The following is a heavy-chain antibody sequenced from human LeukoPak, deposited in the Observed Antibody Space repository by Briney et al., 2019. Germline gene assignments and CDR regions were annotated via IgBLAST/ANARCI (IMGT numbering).Heavy chain of an antibody. CDR3: ARDRPAFGSYGL. D-gene: IGHD5-18*01. CDR1: GGSFSGYY. CDR2: INHSGST. J-gene: IGHJ4*02. Sequence: SETLSLTCAVYGGSFSGYYWSWIRQPPGKGLEWIGEINHSGSTYYNPSLKSRVTISVDTSKNQFSLKLSSVTAADTAVYYCARDRPAFGSYGLWGQGTLVTVSS. V-gene: IGHV4-34*01.